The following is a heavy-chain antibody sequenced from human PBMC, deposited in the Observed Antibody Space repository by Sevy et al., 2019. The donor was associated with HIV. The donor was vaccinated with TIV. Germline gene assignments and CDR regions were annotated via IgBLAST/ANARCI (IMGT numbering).Heavy chain of an antibody. Sequence: ATVKVSCKASGFTFASYDIYWVGQATGQGLEWMGWMNTNTGNTGFAQKFQGRVTMSRNTSRTTAYMELSNLRSEDTAVYYCARVTRWNLRYGMDVWGQGTQVTVSS. CDR2: MNTNTGNT. D-gene: IGHD1-1*01. CDR3: ARVTRWNLRYGMDV. CDR1: GFTFASYD. J-gene: IGHJ6*02. V-gene: IGHV1-8*02.